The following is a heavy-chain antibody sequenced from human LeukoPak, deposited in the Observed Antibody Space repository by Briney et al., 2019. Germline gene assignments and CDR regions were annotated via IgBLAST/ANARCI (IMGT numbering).Heavy chain of an antibody. CDR3: ARATYYDFWSGYSDAFDI. D-gene: IGHD3-3*01. CDR1: GYTFTSYY. J-gene: IGHJ3*02. CDR2: INPSGGST. V-gene: IGHV1-46*01. Sequence: ASVKVSCKASGYTFTSYYMHWVRQAPGQGLEWMGIINPSGGSTSYAQKFQGRVTMTRDTSTSTVYMELSSLRSEDTAVYYCARATYYDFWSGYSDAFDIWGQGTMVTVSS.